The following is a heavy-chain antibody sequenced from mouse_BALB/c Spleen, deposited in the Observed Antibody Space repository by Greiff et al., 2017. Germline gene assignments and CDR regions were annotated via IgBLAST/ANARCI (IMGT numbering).Heavy chain of an antibody. J-gene: IGHJ1*01. CDR1: GFTFSSYT. V-gene: IGHV5-12-2*01. CDR3: ARDGYDEGRYWYFDV. D-gene: IGHD2-2*01. Sequence: EVQGVESGGGLVQPGGSLKLSCAASGFTFSSYTMSWVRQTPEKRLEWVAYISNGGGSTYYPDTVKGRFTISRDNAKNTLYLQMSSLKSEDTAMYYCARDGYDEGRYWYFDVWGAGTTVTVSS. CDR2: ISNGGGST.